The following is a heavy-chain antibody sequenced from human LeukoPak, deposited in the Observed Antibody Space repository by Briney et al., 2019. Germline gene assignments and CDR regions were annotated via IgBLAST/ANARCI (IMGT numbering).Heavy chain of an antibody. CDR2: INYDGSQK. CDR3: GKSEVTIPDSH. CDR1: GFVFKNYW. Sequence: GGSLRLSCAASGFVFKNYWMSWVRQAPGKGLEWLANINYDGSQKYHVDSVKGRFTISRDNDKNFLYLQMNSLRVEDTAVYYCGKSEVTIPDSHWGQGTPVTVSS. J-gene: IGHJ4*01. D-gene: IGHD2-21*02. V-gene: IGHV3-7*01.